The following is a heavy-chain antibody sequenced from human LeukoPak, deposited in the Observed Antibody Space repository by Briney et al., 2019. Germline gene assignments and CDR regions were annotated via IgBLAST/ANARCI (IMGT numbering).Heavy chain of an antibody. V-gene: IGHV3-30*18. Sequence: GGSLRLSCAASGFTLSSYGMHWVRQAPGKGLEWVAVISYDGSNKYYADSVKGRFTISRDNSKNTLYLQMNSLRAEDTAVYYCAKARVAPRNWYYFDYWGQGTLVTVSS. CDR1: GFTLSSYG. J-gene: IGHJ4*02. CDR3: AKARVAPRNWYYFDY. CDR2: ISYDGSNK. D-gene: IGHD3-16*01.